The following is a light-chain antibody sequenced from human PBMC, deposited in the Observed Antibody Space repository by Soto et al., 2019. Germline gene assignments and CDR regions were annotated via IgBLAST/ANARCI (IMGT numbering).Light chain of an antibody. CDR2: DAS. CDR1: QGLGTN. J-gene: IGKJ3*01. V-gene: IGKV3-11*01. Sequence: EVVTTQSPATLSVSPGERATLSCRASQGLGTNLAWYQQKPGQAPRLLIYDASNRATGIPARFSGSGSGTDFTLTISSLEPEDFAVYYCQQRSNWPPTFGPGTKVDIK. CDR3: QQRSNWPPT.